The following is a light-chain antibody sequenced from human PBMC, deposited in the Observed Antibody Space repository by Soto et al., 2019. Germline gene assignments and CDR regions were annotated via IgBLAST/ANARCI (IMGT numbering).Light chain of an antibody. J-gene: IGKJ2*01. CDR1: QSISSY. CDR2: AAS. Sequence: DIQMTQSPSSLSASVGDRVTITCRASQSISSYLNWYQQKPGKAPKLLIFAASRLQSGVPSRFSGSGSGTDFTLTISSLQPEDCATYYCQQSDSTPYTFGQGTKLEIK. CDR3: QQSDSTPYT. V-gene: IGKV1-39*01.